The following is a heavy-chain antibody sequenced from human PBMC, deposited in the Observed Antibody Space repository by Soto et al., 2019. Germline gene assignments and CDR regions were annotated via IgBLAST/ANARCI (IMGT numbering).Heavy chain of an antibody. D-gene: IGHD1-26*01. J-gene: IGHJ4*02. CDR2: INPSDGST. CDR3: ARDEDSGSYYFGS. Sequence: QVQLVQSGAEVKKPGASVKVSCKASGYTFTSQYIHWVRQAPGKGLEWMGIINPSDGSTIYAQKLQGRVTMTRDTSTSTVYVELSSLRSEDTAVYYCARDEDSGSYYFGSWGQGTLVTVSS. CDR1: GYTFTSQY. V-gene: IGHV1-46*04.